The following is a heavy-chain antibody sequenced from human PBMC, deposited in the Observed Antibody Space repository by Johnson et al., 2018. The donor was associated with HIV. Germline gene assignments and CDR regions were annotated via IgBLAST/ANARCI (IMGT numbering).Heavy chain of an antibody. CDR1: GFTFSNYA. CDR2: IQFDGSHK. CDR3: AKETRDSRSAFDV. Sequence: VESGGGVVQPGRSLRLSCAASGFTFSNYAIHWVRQAPGKGLEWVTFIQFDGSHKYSADFVKGRFTISRDTSKKSVFLQMNNLRPEDTAVYYCAKETRDSRSAFDVWGQGTLVTVSS. V-gene: IGHV3-30*02. D-gene: IGHD4-11*01. J-gene: IGHJ3*01.